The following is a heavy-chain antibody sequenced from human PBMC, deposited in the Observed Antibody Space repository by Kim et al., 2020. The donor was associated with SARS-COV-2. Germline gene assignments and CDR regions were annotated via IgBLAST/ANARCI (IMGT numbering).Heavy chain of an antibody. J-gene: IGHJ4*02. CDR2: ST. Sequence: STNYSPSLRSRVPMSLDTSKNQFSLKLSSVTAADTAVYYCASQSYSNFDYWGQGTLVTVSS. V-gene: IGHV4-61*07. CDR3: ASQSYSNFDY. D-gene: IGHD1-26*01.